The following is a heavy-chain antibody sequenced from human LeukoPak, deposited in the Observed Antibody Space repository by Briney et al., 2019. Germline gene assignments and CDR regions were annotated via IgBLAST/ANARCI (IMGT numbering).Heavy chain of an antibody. D-gene: IGHD1/OR15-1a*01. CDR2: ISPDGNLE. CDR3: AKINNNDDY. Sequence: GRSLRLSCAASGFTFTTFGMHWVRQAPGKGLEWVAAISPDGNLEYYTDSVKGRFTISRDNSKNMIYLQMSSLRGEDSALYYCAKINNNDDYWGQGTLVTVSS. V-gene: IGHV3-30*18. J-gene: IGHJ4*02. CDR1: GFTFTTFG.